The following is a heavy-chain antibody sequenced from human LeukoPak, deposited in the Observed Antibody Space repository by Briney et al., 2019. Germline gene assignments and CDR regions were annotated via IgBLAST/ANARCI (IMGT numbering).Heavy chain of an antibody. D-gene: IGHD3-22*01. CDR2: INPNSGGT. CDR1: GYTFTGYY. V-gene: IGHV1-2*04. CDR3: ARGGVTMIVVPYQGY. Sequence: ASVKVSCKASGYTFTGYYMHWVRQAPGQGLEWMGWINPNSGGTNYAQKFQGWVTMTRDTSISTAYMELSRLRSDDTAVYYCARGGVTMIVVPYQGYWGQGTLVTVSS. J-gene: IGHJ4*02.